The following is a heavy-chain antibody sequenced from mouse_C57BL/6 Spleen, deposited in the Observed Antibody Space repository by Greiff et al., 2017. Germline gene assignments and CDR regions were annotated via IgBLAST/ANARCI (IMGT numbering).Heavy chain of an antibody. J-gene: IGHJ2*01. CDR2: ILPGSGST. CDR1: GYTFTGYW. CDR3: ARRELGRNVDY. Sequence: VQLQQSGAELMKPGASVKLSCKATGYTFTGYWIEWVKQRPGHGLEWIGEILPGSGSTNYTATFKGKATITADTSTNTAYMQLSSLTTEDSAIYYCARRELGRNVDYGGQGTTLTVSS. V-gene: IGHV1-9*01.